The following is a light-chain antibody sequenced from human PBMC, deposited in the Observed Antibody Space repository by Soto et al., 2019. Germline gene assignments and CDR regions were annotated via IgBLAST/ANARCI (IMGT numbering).Light chain of an antibody. J-gene: IGKJ1*01. CDR1: PSISSW. CDR3: QQYNSYSS. V-gene: IGKV1-5*03. CDR2: KAS. Sequence: DIQMTQSPSTLSASVGDRVTITCRASPSISSWMAWYQQKPGKAPKLLIYKASSLESEVPSRFSGSGAGTEFTLAISSLQPDDFATYYCQQYNSYSSCGQGTKVDIK.